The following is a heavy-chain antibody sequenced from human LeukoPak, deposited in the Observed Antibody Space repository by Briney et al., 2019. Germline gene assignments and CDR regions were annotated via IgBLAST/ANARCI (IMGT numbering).Heavy chain of an antibody. J-gene: IGHJ4*02. Sequence: GGSLRLSCAASGFTFSSYSMNWVRQAPGKGLEWVSSISSSSSYIYYADSVKGRFTISRDNAKNSLYLQMNSLRAEDTAVYYCARGGHYYGSGSNHLDYWGQGTLVTVSS. D-gene: IGHD3-10*01. CDR1: GFTFSSYS. CDR2: ISSSSSYI. CDR3: ARGGHYYGSGSNHLDY. V-gene: IGHV3-21*01.